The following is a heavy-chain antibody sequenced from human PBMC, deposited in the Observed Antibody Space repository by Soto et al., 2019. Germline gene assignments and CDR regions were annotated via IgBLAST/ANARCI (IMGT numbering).Heavy chain of an antibody. CDR1: GGTFSSYA. CDR2: IIPIFGTA. Sequence: SVKVSCKASGGTFSSYAISWVRQAPGQGLEWMGGIIPIFGTANYAQKFQGRVTITADESTSTAYMELSSLRSEDTAVYYCASNSGSYLRAPNYWGQGTLVTVSS. V-gene: IGHV1-69*13. D-gene: IGHD1-26*01. J-gene: IGHJ4*02. CDR3: ASNSGSYLRAPNY.